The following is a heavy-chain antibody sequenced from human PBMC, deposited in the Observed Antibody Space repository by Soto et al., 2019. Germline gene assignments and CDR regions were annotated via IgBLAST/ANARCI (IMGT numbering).Heavy chain of an antibody. CDR1: GFTFSSYG. Sequence: QVQLVESGGGVVQPGRSLRLSCAASGFTFSSYGMHWVRQAPGKGLEWVAVISYDGSNKYYADSVKGRFTISRDNSKNTLYLQMYSLRAEDTAVYYCAKDPFDYWGQGTLVTVSS. V-gene: IGHV3-30*18. CDR2: ISYDGSNK. CDR3: AKDPFDY. J-gene: IGHJ4*02.